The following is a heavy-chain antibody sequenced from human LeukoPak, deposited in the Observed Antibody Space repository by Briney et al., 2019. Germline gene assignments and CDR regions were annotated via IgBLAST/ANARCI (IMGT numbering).Heavy chain of an antibody. CDR3: TRPSYDSSVSGVVY. J-gene: IGHJ4*02. Sequence: GGSLRLSCATSGFTFSGSAIHWVRQASGKGLEWVGRIRSKANSYATTDVASVRGRFSISRDDSKNTAYLQMNSLKTEDTAVYYCTRPSYDSSVSGVVYWGQGTLVTVSS. D-gene: IGHD3-22*01. CDR2: IRSKANSYAT. CDR1: GFTFSGSA. V-gene: IGHV3-73*01.